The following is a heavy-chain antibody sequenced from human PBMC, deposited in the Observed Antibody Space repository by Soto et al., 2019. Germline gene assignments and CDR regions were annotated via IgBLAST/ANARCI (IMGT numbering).Heavy chain of an antibody. J-gene: IGHJ3*02. V-gene: IGHV4-4*02. CDR2: IYHSGST. CDR1: SGSISSSNW. D-gene: IGHD3-10*01. CDR3: ARDLVRGDKDAFDI. Sequence: SETLSLTCAVSSGSISSSNWWSWVRQPPGKGLEWIGEIYHSGSTNYNPSLKSRVTISVDKSKNQFSLKLSSVTAADTAVYYCARDLVRGDKDAFDIWGQGTMVTVSS.